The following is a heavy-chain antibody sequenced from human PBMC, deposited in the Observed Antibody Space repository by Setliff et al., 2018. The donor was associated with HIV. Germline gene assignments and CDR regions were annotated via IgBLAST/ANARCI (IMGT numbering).Heavy chain of an antibody. CDR2: IWYDGSNK. CDR3: ARDVTVRLSVEYYFDY. V-gene: IGHV3-33*08. CDR1: GFPFSDYY. J-gene: IGHJ4*02. D-gene: IGHD2-15*01. Sequence: HPGGSLRLSCAASGFPFSDYYMSWVRQAPGKGLEWVAVIWYDGSNKYYADSVKGRFTISRDNSKNMLYLEMNSLRAEDTAIYYCARDVTVRLSVEYYFDYWGQGTLVTVSS.